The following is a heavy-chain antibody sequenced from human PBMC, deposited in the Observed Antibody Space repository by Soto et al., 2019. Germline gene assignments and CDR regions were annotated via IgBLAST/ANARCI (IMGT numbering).Heavy chain of an antibody. CDR2: MNPNSGNT. V-gene: IGHV1-8*01. Sequence: ASVKVSCKASGYTFTSYDINWVRQATGQGLEWMGWMNPNSGNTGYAQKFQGRVTMTRNTSISTAYMELSSLRSEDTAVYYCATRQGGHVDTAMVSSWGQGTLVTVSS. CDR1: GYTFTSYD. D-gene: IGHD5-18*01. J-gene: IGHJ5*02. CDR3: ATRQGGHVDTAMVSS.